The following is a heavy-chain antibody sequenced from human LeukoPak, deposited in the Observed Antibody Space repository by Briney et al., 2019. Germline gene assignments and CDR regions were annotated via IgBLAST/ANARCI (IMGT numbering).Heavy chain of an antibody. V-gene: IGHV1-24*01. Sequence: ASVKVSCKVSGYTLTERSMHWVRQAPGQVLEWMGGFNPEDVETIYARSFQGRLTVTEDTSTDTAYMELSSLRAEDTAMYYCATEIVGYGDVHYFDSWGQGTLVTVSS. CDR2: FNPEDVET. J-gene: IGHJ4*02. CDR1: GYTLTERS. D-gene: IGHD4-17*01. CDR3: ATEIVGYGDVHYFDS.